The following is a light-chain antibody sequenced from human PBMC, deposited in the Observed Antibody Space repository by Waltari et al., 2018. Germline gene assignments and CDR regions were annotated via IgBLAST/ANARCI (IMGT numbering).Light chain of an antibody. CDR2: KAS. J-gene: IGKJ2*03. V-gene: IGKV1-5*03. CDR3: PQYNTSSS. Sequence: DIQMTQSPSTLSASVGDTITITCRASQSISNYLAWYQQKPGKAPKHLIYKASSSGSGVPSRFSGSGSGTEFTLTISSLQPDDFATYYCPQYNTSSSFGQGTTLEIK. CDR1: QSISNY.